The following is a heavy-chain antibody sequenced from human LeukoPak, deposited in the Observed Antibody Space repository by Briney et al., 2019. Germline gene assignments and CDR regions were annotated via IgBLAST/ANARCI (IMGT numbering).Heavy chain of an antibody. V-gene: IGHV1-46*01. CDR3: ASWFGENDALDI. Sequence: ASVKVSCKASGYTFTSQYVRWVRQAPGRGLEWMGIINPSGGSTRYAQKFQGRVTMTRDTSTSTVYMELKRLRSEDTAVYYCASWFGENDALDIWGQGTMVTVS. D-gene: IGHD3-10*01. CDR2: INPSGGST. J-gene: IGHJ3*02. CDR1: GYTFTSQY.